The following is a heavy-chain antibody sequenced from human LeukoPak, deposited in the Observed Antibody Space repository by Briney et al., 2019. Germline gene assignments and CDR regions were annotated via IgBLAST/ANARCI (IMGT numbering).Heavy chain of an antibody. CDR2: ISSSSSYI. Sequence: SGGSLRLSCAASGFTFSSYSRNWVRQAPGKGLEWVSSISSSSSYIYYADSVKGRFTISRDNAKNSLYLQMNSLRAEDTAVYYCARDPRKTVVPAAGYYWGQGTLCSASS. V-gene: IGHV3-21*01. CDR3: ARDPRKTVVPAAGYY. D-gene: IGHD2-2*01. J-gene: IGHJ4*02. CDR1: GFTFSSYS.